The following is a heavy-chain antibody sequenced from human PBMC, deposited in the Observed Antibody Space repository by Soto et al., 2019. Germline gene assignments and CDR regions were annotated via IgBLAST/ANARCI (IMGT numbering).Heavy chain of an antibody. J-gene: IGHJ5*02. CDR3: ARKFSGLYSGFGP. Sequence: SETLSLMCTVSGDSISNYYWNWIRQPPGKGLVWIGSIYYGGTSYNPSLKSRVTISIDTSKNHFSLKLGSVTAADTAVYYCARKFSGLYSGFGPWGQGILVTVSS. D-gene: IGHD6-19*01. V-gene: IGHV4-59*01. CDR2: IYYGGT. CDR1: GDSISNYY.